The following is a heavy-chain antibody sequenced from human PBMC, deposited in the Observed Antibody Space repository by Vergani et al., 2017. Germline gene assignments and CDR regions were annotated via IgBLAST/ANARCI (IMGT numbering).Heavy chain of an antibody. CDR3: ARLPRGIAARPLRPPYYYMDV. CDR2: IYHSGST. J-gene: IGHJ6*03. V-gene: IGHV4-38-2*01. Sequence: QVQLQESGPGLVKPSETLSLTCAVSGYSISSGYYWGWIRQPPGKGLEWIGSIYHSGSTYYNPSLKSRVTISVDTSKNQFSLKLSSVTAADTAVYYCARLPRGIAARPLRPPYYYMDVWGKGTTVTVSS. D-gene: IGHD6-6*01. CDR1: GYSISSGYY.